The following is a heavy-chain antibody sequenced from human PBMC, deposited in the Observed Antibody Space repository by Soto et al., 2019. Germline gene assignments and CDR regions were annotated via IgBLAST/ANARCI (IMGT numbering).Heavy chain of an antibody. V-gene: IGHV3-23*01. J-gene: IGHJ4*02. CDR2: ISDNGGYT. Sequence: PGGSLRLSCAASGFTFSIYAMTWVRQAPGKGLEWVSVISDNGGYTSYADSVKGRFTISRDNSKNTLYLQMNSLRAEDTAVYYCGRSSGIHPHQAYWGRRILVTVSS. D-gene: IGHD1-26*01. CDR1: GFTFSIYA. CDR3: GRSSGIHPHQAY.